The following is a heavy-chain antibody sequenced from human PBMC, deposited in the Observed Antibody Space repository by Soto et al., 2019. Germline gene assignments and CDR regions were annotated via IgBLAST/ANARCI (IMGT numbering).Heavy chain of an antibody. CDR3: ARGGYSGYDYQGLIPDDY. Sequence: SVKVSCKASGGTFSSYAISWVRQAPGQGLEWMGGIIPIFGTANYAQKFQGRVTITADESTSTAYMELSSLRSEDTAVYYCARGGYSGYDYQGLIPDDYWGQGTLVTVSS. CDR1: GGTFSSYA. D-gene: IGHD5-12*01. CDR2: IIPIFGTA. V-gene: IGHV1-69*13. J-gene: IGHJ4*02.